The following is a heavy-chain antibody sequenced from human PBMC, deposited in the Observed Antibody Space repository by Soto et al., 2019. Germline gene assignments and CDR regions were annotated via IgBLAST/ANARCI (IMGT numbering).Heavy chain of an antibody. CDR1: GYTFTDHF. Sequence: ASVKVSCKVSGYTFTDHFIHWVRQAPGQGLEWMGWINTNNGGTKFAEKFQGRVTMTRDTSITTVYMELSRLRSDDTAVYYCARDLNPKYGPGSLHGLFDYWGQGTLVTVSS. D-gene: IGHD3-10*01. CDR3: ARDLNPKYGPGSLHGLFDY. V-gene: IGHV1-2*02. CDR2: INTNNGGT. J-gene: IGHJ4*02.